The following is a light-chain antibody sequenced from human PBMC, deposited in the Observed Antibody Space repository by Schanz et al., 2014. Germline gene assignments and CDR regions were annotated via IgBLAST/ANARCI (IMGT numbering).Light chain of an antibody. V-gene: IGKV3-15*01. CDR2: GAS. Sequence: EIVMTQSPATLSVSPGERATLSCRASQSVSSNLAWYQQKPGQAPRLLIYGASTRATGIPARFSGSGSGTEFTLTISSVQSEDFAVYYCQQYNGGTFGQGTKVEV. CDR1: QSVSSN. CDR3: QQYNGGT. J-gene: IGKJ1*01.